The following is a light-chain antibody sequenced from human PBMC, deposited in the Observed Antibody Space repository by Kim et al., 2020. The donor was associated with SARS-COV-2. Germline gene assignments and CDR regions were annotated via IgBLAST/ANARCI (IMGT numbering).Light chain of an antibody. CDR1: QSINSW. CDR2: KAS. Sequence: SASVGDRVTSTCRASQSINSWLAWYQQKPGKAPKLLIYKASGLESGVPSRFSGSESGTEFTLTISSLQPDDSATYYCHQYNSYPYTFGQGTKLEI. CDR3: HQYNSYPYT. V-gene: IGKV1-5*03. J-gene: IGKJ2*01.